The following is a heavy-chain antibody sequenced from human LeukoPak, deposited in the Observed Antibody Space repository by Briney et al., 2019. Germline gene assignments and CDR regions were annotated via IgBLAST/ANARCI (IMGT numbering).Heavy chain of an antibody. Sequence: GGSLRLSCAASGFTFSSYGMRWVRQAPGKGLEWVAVISYDGSNKYYADSVKGRFTISRDNSKNTLYLQMNSLRAEDTAVYYCAKETRLRFLDYWGQGTLVTVSS. CDR1: GFTFSSYG. CDR3: AKETRLRFLDY. V-gene: IGHV3-30*18. D-gene: IGHD3-3*01. CDR2: ISYDGSNK. J-gene: IGHJ4*02.